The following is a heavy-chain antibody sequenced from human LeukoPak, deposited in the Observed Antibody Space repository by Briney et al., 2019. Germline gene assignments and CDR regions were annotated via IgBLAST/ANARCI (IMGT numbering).Heavy chain of an antibody. D-gene: IGHD5-18*01. V-gene: IGHV4-59*12. CDR1: GGSISDYY. CDR2: IYYSGGT. Sequence: PSETLSLTCTVSGGSISDYYWSWIRQPPGKGLEWIGYIYYSGGTNYNPSLKSRVTISVDTSKNQFSLKLSSVTAADTAVYYCARGIRYSYGPFDYWGQGTLVTVSS. J-gene: IGHJ4*02. CDR3: ARGIRYSYGPFDY.